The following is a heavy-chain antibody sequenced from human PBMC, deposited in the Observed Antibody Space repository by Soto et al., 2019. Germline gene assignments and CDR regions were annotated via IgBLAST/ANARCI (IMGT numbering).Heavy chain of an antibody. CDR2: IFYTGST. V-gene: IGHV4-59*01. J-gene: IGHJ4*02. CDR3: ARVTTGYLDY. CDR1: GGSISGYY. Sequence: SETLSLTCTVSGGSISGYYWTWIRQPPGRGLAYIGDIFYTGSTNYNPSLESRVSISVEAAKSQFSLKLTSVTAADTAVYYCARVTTGYLDYWGQGTLVTVSS. D-gene: IGHD3-9*01.